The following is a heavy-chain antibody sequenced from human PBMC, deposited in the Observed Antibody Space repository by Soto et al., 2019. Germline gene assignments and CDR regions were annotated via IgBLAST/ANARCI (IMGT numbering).Heavy chain of an antibody. D-gene: IGHD3-10*01. CDR2: MNPYTGHT. V-gene: IGHV1-8*01. CDR3: ARDSGKGENVFDF. Sequence: ASVKVSCKASGYTFSSYDINWVRQATGQGPEWMGWMNPYTGHTDYAEKFQGRVSMTRNTSISTAYMELSSLRYDDAAVYYCARDSGKGENVFDFGGKGTTATVPS. CDR1: GYTFSSYD. J-gene: IGHJ3*01.